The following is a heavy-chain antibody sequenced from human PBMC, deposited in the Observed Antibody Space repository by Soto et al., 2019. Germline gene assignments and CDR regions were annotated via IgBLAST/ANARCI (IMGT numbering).Heavy chain of an antibody. J-gene: IGHJ5*02. CDR3: ARGGVIITPNWFDP. D-gene: IGHD3-10*01. CDR2: IYSSGST. Sequence: PSDTLSLTCAVSGASIGTSNWWSWVRQPPGKGLEWIGYIYSSGSTNYNPSLKSRVTISVDTSKNQFSLKLSSVTAADTAVYYCARGGVIITPNWFDPWGQGTLVTVSS. CDR1: GASIGTSNW. V-gene: IGHV4-4*02.